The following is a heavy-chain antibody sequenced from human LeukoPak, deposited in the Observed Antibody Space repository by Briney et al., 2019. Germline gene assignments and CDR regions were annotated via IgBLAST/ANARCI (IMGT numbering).Heavy chain of an antibody. CDR3: ARDHPVSYYGSGSYFDY. J-gene: IGHJ4*02. CDR1: GGSISSVY. D-gene: IGHD3-10*01. V-gene: IGHV4-4*07. CDR2: IYSSGST. Sequence: PSETLSLTCTASGGSISSVYWSWIRQPAGKGLEWIGRIYSSGSTDYNPSLKSRVTMSVDTSKNQFSLKLYSVTAADTAIYYCARDHPVSYYGSGSYFDYWGQGILVTVSS.